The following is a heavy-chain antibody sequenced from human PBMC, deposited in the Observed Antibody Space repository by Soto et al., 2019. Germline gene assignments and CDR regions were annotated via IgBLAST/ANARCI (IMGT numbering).Heavy chain of an antibody. CDR3: ARGRGVVRDAFDI. CDR1: GFTFSSYA. D-gene: IGHD3-3*01. J-gene: IGHJ3*02. V-gene: IGHV3-30-3*01. CDR2: ISYDGSNK. Sequence: QVQLVESGGGVVQPGRSLRLSCAASGFTFSSYAMHWVRQAPGKGLEWVAVISYDGSNKYYADSVKGRFTISRDTSKDTLYLQMNSLRAEDTAVYYCARGRGVVRDAFDIWGQGTMVTVSS.